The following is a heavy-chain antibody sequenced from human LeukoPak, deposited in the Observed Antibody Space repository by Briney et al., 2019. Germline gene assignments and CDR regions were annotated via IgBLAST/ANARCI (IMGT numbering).Heavy chain of an antibody. CDR1: GYTFTDYY. J-gene: IGHJ4*02. CDR3: ARGREVAGTVAY. D-gene: IGHD6-19*01. Sequence: ASVKVSCKASGYTFTDYYMHWVRQAPGQGLEWMGWINTISGGTNYAQKFQGRVTRTRDTSNSTAYMELSRLTSDDTAVYYCARGREVAGTVAYWGQGTLVTVSS. CDR2: INTISGGT. V-gene: IGHV1-2*02.